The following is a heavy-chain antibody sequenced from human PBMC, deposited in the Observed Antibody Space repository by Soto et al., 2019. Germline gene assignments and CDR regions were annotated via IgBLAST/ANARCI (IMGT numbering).Heavy chain of an antibody. CDR1: GYTFTSYG. J-gene: IGHJ4*02. V-gene: IGHV1-18*04. CDR3: ARGGSIDYYDSCGYDYYFDY. Sequence: ASVKTSCKASGYTFTSYGISWVRQAPGQGLEWMGWISAYNGNTNYAQKLQGRVTMTTDTSTSTAYMELRSLRSDDTAVYYCARGGSIDYYDSCGYDYYFDYWGQGTLVTVSS. D-gene: IGHD3-22*01. CDR2: ISAYNGNT.